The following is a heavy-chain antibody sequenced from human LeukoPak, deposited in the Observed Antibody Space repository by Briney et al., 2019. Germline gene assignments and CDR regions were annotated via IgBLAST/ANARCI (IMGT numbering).Heavy chain of an antibody. Sequence: TGGSLRLSCAASGFTFSSYAMSWVRQAPGKGLEWVSAISGSGGSTYYADSVKGRFTISRDNSKNTLYLQMNSLRPEDTALYYCAKVNTLFGVVDSFDNWGQGTLVTVSS. V-gene: IGHV3-23*01. CDR3: AKVNTLFGVVDSFDN. CDR1: GFTFSSYA. J-gene: IGHJ3*02. D-gene: IGHD3-3*01. CDR2: ISGSGGST.